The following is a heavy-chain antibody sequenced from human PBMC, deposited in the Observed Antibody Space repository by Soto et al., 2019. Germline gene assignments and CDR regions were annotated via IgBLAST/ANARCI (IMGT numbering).Heavy chain of an antibody. D-gene: IGHD3-22*01. Sequence: PGGSLRLSCAASGFTFSSYAMSWVRQAPGKGLEWVSAISGSGAGTYYGDSVKGRFTISRDNSKNTLYLQMNSLRAEDTAVYYCAKGNYDSSGTVDYWGRGTLVTVSS. CDR2: ISGSGAGT. V-gene: IGHV3-23*01. CDR3: AKGNYDSSGTVDY. CDR1: GFTFSSYA. J-gene: IGHJ4*02.